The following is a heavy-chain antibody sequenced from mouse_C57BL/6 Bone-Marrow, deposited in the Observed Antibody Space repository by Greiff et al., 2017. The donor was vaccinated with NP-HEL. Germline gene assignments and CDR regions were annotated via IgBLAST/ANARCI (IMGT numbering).Heavy chain of an antibody. V-gene: IGHV3-8*01. CDR1: GYSFTSDY. CDR3: ARWGGYYDY. Sequence: EVMLVESGPGLAKPSQTLSLSCSVTGYSFTSDYWNWIRKFPGNKLEYMGYISYSGSTYSNPSLKSRISLIRDTSKNQYCLLLNAVTTEDTATYYCARWGGYYDYWGQGTTLTVSS. CDR2: ISYSGST. J-gene: IGHJ2*01.